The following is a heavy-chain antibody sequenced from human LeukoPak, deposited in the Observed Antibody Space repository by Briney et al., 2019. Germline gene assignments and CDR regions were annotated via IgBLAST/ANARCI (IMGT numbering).Heavy chain of an antibody. D-gene: IGHD2-15*01. J-gene: IGHJ6*03. V-gene: IGHV4-4*07. CDR3: ARGRPSFPGYYYYMDV. CDR1: GGSISSYY. Sequence: SETLSLTCTVSGGSISSYYWSWIRQPAGKGLEWIGRIYTSGSTNYNPSLKSRVTMSVDTSKNQFSLKLSSVTAADTAVYYCARGRPSFPGYYYYMDVWGKGTTVTVSS. CDR2: IYTSGST.